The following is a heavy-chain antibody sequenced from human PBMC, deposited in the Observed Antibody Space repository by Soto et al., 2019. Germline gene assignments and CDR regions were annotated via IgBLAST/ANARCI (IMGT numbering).Heavy chain of an antibody. D-gene: IGHD5-18*01. V-gene: IGHV1-69*13. CDR1: GGTFSSYA. CDR3: ASGYSYDRVVYNWFDP. CDR2: IIPIFGTA. Sequence: SVKVSCKASGGTFSSYAISWVRQAPGQGLEWMGGIIPIFGTANYAQKFQGRVTITADESTSTAYMELSSLRSEDTAVYYCASGYSYDRVVYNWFDPWGQGTLVTVSS. J-gene: IGHJ5*02.